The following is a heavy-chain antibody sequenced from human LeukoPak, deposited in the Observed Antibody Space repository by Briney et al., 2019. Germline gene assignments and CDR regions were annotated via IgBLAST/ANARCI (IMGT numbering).Heavy chain of an antibody. D-gene: IGHD6-19*01. CDR1: GGSFSGYY. CDR3: ARHQIKWLVKYYYMDV. Sequence: SETLSLTCAVYGGSFSGYYWSWIRQPPGKGLEWIGEINHSGSTNYNPSLKSRVTISVDTSKNQFSLKLSSVTAADTAVYYCARHQIKWLVKYYYMDVWGKGTTVTISS. J-gene: IGHJ6*03. V-gene: IGHV4-34*01. CDR2: INHSGST.